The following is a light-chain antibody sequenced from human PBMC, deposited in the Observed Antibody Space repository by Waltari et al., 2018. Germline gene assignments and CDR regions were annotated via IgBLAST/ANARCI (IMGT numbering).Light chain of an antibody. J-gene: IGKJ1*01. CDR3: QKYVYLPAT. CDR1: QRVGKY. Sequence: VVLTQSPGPPSLSPGERAPLSCRASQRVGKYLAWYQQKPGQAPRPLIYHASTRAPGIPDRFSGSGSGTDFSLTISRLEPEDFAVYYCQKYVYLPATFGQGTKVEIK. CDR2: HAS. V-gene: IGKV3-20*01.